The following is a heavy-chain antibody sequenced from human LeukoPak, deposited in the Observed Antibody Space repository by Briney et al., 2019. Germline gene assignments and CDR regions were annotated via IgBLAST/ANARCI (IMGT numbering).Heavy chain of an antibody. CDR1: GGSISSHY. CDR2: IYYSGST. V-gene: IGHV4-59*11. J-gene: IGHJ4*02. Sequence: SETLSLTCIVSGGSISSHYWSWIRQPPGKGLECIGNIYYSGSTNYNPSLKSRVTISIDTSKNQFSLKLSSVTAADTAVYYCASATVTPFDYWGQGTLVTVSS. D-gene: IGHD4-17*01. CDR3: ASATVTPFDY.